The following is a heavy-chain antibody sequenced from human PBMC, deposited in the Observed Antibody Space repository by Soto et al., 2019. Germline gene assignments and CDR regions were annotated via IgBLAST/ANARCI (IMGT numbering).Heavy chain of an antibody. J-gene: IGHJ5*02. Sequence: QVQLVQSGAEVKKPGSSVKVSCKASGGTFSSYAISWVRQAPGQGLEWMGGIIPIFGTANYAQKFQGRVTITADESTSTAYMELSSLRSEDTAVYYCARSRGKPELYSSSSLNWFDPWGQGTLVTVSS. D-gene: IGHD6-6*01. CDR2: IIPIFGTA. CDR1: GGTFSSYA. CDR3: ARSRGKPELYSSSSLNWFDP. V-gene: IGHV1-69*01.